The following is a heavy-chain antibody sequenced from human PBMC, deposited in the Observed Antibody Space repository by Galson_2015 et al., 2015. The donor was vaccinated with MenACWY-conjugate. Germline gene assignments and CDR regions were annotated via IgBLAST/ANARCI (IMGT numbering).Heavy chain of an antibody. CDR1: VGSINSSSYY. CDR2: IYYSGSS. J-gene: IGHJ4*02. D-gene: IGHD2-2*01. CDR3: ARVVPAALFDY. V-gene: IGHV4-39*07. Sequence: SEPLSLTCTVSVGSINSSSYYWGWLRQPPGKGLEWIGSIYYSGSSFYNPSLRSRLTMSVDTAKNQFSLKLSSVTAADTAVYFCARVVPAALFDYWGQGTLVTVSS.